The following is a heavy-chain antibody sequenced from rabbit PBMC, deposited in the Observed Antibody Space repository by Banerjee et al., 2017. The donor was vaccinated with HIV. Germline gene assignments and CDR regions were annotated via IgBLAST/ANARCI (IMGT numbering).Heavy chain of an antibody. CDR2: IGAGSASA. D-gene: IGHD4-2*01. CDR3: ARDAGYAGSNL. Sequence: QEQLEESGGDLVKPEGSLTLTCTASGFSFTNNYWLCWVRQAPGKGLEWIACIGAGSASAYYATWAKGRFTISRTTTTVTLQLNSLTAADTATYFCARDAGYAGSNLWGPGTPRHRL. V-gene: IGHV1S45*01. J-gene: IGHJ4*01. CDR1: GFSFTNNYW.